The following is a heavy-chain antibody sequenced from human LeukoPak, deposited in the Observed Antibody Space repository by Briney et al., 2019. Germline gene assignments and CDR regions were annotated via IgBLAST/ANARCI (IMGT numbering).Heavy chain of an antibody. J-gene: IGHJ5*02. Sequence: GASVKASCKASGGTFSSYAISWVRQAPGQGLEWMGRIIPILGIANYAQKFQGRVTITADKSTSTAYMELSSLRSEDTAVYYCARENFRGSNWFDPWGQGTLVTVSS. D-gene: IGHD3-10*01. CDR2: IIPILGIA. CDR1: GGTFSSYA. V-gene: IGHV1-69*04. CDR3: ARENFRGSNWFDP.